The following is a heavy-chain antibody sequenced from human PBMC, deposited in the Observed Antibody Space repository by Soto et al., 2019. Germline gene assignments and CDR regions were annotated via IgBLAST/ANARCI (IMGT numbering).Heavy chain of an antibody. CDR3: AKDGRYSSYWYDFDY. D-gene: IGHD6-13*01. J-gene: IGHJ4*02. V-gene: IGHV3-23*01. Sequence: GGSLRLSCAASGFTFSSHAMSWVRQAPGKGLEWVSVISGSGGTTYYADSVKGRFNICRDNSKNTVYLQMNTLRAEDTDVYYCAKDGRYSSYWYDFDYWGQGTLVTVSS. CDR1: GFTFSSHA. CDR2: ISGSGGTT.